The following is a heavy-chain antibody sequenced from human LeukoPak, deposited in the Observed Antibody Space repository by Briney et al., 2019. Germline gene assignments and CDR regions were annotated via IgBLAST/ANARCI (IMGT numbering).Heavy chain of an antibody. CDR2: ISGSGGST. V-gene: IGHV3-23*01. Sequence: GGSLRLSCAASGFTFSNAWMNWVRQAPGKGLEWVSAISGSGGSTYYADSVKGRFTISRDNSKNTLYLQMNSLRAEDTAVYYCAKGTYYYDSSGYYYYFDYWGQGTLVTVSS. J-gene: IGHJ4*02. CDR1: GFTFSNAW. CDR3: AKGTYYYDSSGYYYYFDY. D-gene: IGHD3-22*01.